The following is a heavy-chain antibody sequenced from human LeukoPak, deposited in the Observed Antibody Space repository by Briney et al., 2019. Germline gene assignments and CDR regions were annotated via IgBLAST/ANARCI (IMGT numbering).Heavy chain of an antibody. D-gene: IGHD2/OR15-2a*01. CDR3: ARAKNDKYYLYGMDV. CDR1: GGSISTYY. J-gene: IGHJ6*02. Sequence: PSETLSLACTVSGGSISTYYYNWIRQPAGKGLEWIGRIYTSGSTNYNPSLKSRVTMSVDTSKNQFSLKLSSVTAADTAVYYCARAKNDKYYLYGMDVWGQGTTVTVSS. V-gene: IGHV4-4*07. CDR2: IYTSGST.